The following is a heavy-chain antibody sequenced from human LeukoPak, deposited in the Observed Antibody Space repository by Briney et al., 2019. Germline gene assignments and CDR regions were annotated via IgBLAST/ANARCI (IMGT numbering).Heavy chain of an antibody. Sequence: GGSLRLSCAASGFTFSSYAMSWVRQAPGKGLEWVSAISGSGGSTYYADSVKGRFTISRDNSKNTLYLQMNSLRAEDTAVYYCTKVRSSIVVPAAVGAFDIWGQGTMVTVSS. D-gene: IGHD2-2*01. CDR3: TKVRSSIVVPAAVGAFDI. CDR2: ISGSGGST. V-gene: IGHV3-23*01. J-gene: IGHJ3*02. CDR1: GFTFSSYA.